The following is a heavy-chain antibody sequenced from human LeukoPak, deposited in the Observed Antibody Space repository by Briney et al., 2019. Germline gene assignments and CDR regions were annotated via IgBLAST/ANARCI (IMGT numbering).Heavy chain of an antibody. V-gene: IGHV3-7*01. CDR2: INQAGSEK. J-gene: IGHJ4*02. D-gene: IGHD4/OR15-4a*01. CDR3: ARDKSYGESSDY. Sequence: GGSLRLSCAASGFTLSNYWMSWVRQAPGRGLEWVANINQAGSEKYYVGSVKGRFTISRDNARNSLYLQMNSLRAEDTAVYYCARDKSYGESSDYWGQGTLVTVSS. CDR1: GFTLSNYW.